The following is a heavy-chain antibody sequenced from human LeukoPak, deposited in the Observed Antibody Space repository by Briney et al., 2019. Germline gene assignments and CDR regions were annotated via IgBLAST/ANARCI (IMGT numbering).Heavy chain of an antibody. CDR2: ISYDGSNK. D-gene: IGHD3-16*01. CDR3: AREGEGYYDAFDI. V-gene: IGHV3-30*03. CDR1: GFTFSSYG. J-gene: IGHJ3*02. Sequence: GGSLRLSCAASGFTFSSYGMHWVRQAPGKGLEWVAVISYDGSNKYYADSVKGRFTISRDNSKNTLYLQMNSLRAEDTAVYYCAREGEGYYDAFDIWGQGTMVTVSS.